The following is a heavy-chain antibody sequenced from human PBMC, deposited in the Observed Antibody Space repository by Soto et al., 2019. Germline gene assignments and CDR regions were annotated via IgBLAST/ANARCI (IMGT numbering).Heavy chain of an antibody. CDR3: ALIYSNSLGSAFDI. D-gene: IGHD6-6*01. CDR1: GFSLNNARMG. J-gene: IGHJ3*02. Sequence: QVTLKESGPVLVKPTETLTLTCTVSGFSLNNARMGVSWIRQPPGKALEWLAHIFSNDKKSYRTSLKSSLTISKDTSKSQVVLTMTNVDPVDTATYYCALIYSNSLGSAFDIWGQGTMVTVSS. V-gene: IGHV2-26*01. CDR2: IFSNDKK.